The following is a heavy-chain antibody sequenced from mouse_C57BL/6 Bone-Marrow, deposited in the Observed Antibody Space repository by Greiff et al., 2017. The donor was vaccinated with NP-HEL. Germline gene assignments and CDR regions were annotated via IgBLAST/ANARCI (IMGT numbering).Heavy chain of an antibody. CDR2: IDPSDSYT. Sequence: QSCKASGYTFTSYWMQWVKQRPGQGLEWIGEIDPSDSYTNYNQKFKGKATLTADTSSSSAYMQPCSLTTEDSAVYYCARSGYYYGSSDRYCAMDYWGQGTSVTVSS. CDR1: GYTFTSYW. J-gene: IGHJ4*01. V-gene: IGHV1-50*01. D-gene: IGHD1-1*01. CDR3: ARSGYYYGSSDRYCAMDY.